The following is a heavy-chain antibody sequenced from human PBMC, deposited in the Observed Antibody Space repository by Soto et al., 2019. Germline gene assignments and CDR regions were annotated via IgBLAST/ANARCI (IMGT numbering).Heavy chain of an antibody. J-gene: IGHJ4*02. V-gene: IGHV1-69*12. D-gene: IGHD3-16*01. CDR1: GGTFSSYA. CDR3: AESSALIKGENY. Sequence: QVQLVQSGAEVKKPGSSVKVSCKASGGTFSSYAISWVRQAPGQGLEWMGGIIPIFGTANYARKFQGRVKITADESTSTAYMELSSLRSEDTAVYYCAESSALIKGENYWGQGTLVTVSS. CDR2: IIPIFGTA.